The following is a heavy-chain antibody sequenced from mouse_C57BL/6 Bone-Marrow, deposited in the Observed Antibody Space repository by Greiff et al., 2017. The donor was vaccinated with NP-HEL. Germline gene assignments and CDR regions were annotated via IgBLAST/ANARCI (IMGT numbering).Heavy chain of an antibody. V-gene: IGHV1-69*01. J-gene: IGHJ4*01. Sequence: QVQLQQSGAELVMPGASVKLSCKASGYTFTSYWMHWVKQRPGQGLEWIGEIDPSDSYTNYNQKFKGKSTLTVDKSSSTAYMQLSSLTSEDSAVYYCARDRITTVELTGYAMDYWGQGTSGTVSS. CDR1: GYTFTSYW. CDR3: ARDRITTVELTGYAMDY. CDR2: IDPSDSYT. D-gene: IGHD1-1*01.